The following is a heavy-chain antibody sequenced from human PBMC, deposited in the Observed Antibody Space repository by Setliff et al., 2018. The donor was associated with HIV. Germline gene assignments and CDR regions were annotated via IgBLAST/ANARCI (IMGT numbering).Heavy chain of an antibody. CDR1: GYTFTSSD. Sequence: ASVKVSCKASGYTFTSSDINWVRQATGQGLEWMGWMNPNSGNTGYAQKFQGRVTMTRDTAIKTAYMELSSLRSEDTAVYYCARGAWYTSGWYSSRYLDVWGKGTTVTVSS. J-gene: IGHJ6*03. CDR2: MNPNSGNT. D-gene: IGHD6-19*01. V-gene: IGHV1-8*02. CDR3: ARGAWYTSGWYSSRYLDV.